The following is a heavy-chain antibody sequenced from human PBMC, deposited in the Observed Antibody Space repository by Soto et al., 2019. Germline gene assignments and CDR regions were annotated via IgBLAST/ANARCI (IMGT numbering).Heavy chain of an antibody. CDR3: ARSLVVPAAIKEDYYYGMDV. J-gene: IGHJ6*02. V-gene: IGHV1-69*13. Sequence: ASVKVSCKASGGTFSSYAISWVRQAPGQGLEWMGGIIPIFGTANYAQKFQGRVTITADESTSTAYMELSSLRSEDTAVYYCARSLVVPAAIKEDYYYGMDVWGQGTTVTVSS. CDR1: GGTFSSYA. D-gene: IGHD2-2*01. CDR2: IIPIFGTA.